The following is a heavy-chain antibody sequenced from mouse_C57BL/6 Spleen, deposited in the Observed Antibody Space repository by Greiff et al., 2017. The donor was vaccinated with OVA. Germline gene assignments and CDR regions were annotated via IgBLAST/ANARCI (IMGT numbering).Heavy chain of an antibody. V-gene: IGHV1-82*01. J-gene: IGHJ4*01. CDR1: GYAFSSSW. D-gene: IGHD1-1*01. CDR2: IYPGDGDT. CDR3: ARYYNSSSYNAMDY. Sequence: QVQLQQSGPELVKPGASVKISCKASGYAFSSSWMTWVKQRPGKGLEWIGRIYPGDGDTNYNGKFKGKATLTADKSSSTAYMQLSSLTSEDSAVYFCARYYNSSSYNAMDYWGQGTSVTVSS.